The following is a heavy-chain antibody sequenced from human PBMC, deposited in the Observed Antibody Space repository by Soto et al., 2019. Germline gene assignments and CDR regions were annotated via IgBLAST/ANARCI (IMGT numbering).Heavy chain of an antibody. D-gene: IGHD3-3*01. CDR3: ARESDDFGGNWFDP. Sequence: SETLSLTCTVSGGSISSYYWSWIRQPPGKGLEWIGYIYYSGSTNYNPSLKSRVTISVDTSKNQFSLKLSSVTAADTAVYYCARESDDFGGNWFDPWGQGTLVTVSS. CDR1: GGSISSYY. CDR2: IYYSGST. V-gene: IGHV4-59*01. J-gene: IGHJ5*02.